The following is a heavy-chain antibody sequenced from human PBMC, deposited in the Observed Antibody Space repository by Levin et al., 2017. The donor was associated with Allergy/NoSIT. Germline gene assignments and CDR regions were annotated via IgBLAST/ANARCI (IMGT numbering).Heavy chain of an antibody. CDR3: ARDPPRTYDILTGDYKG. CDR1: GYTFTGYY. J-gene: IGHJ4*02. V-gene: IGHV1-2*02. D-gene: IGHD3-9*01. Sequence: GESLKISCKASGYTFTGYYMHWVRQAPGQGLEWMGWVDPNNGGTNYAQQFQDRVTMTRDTSISTAYMELSRLTSDDTAVYYCARDPPRTYDILTGDYKGWGQGTLVTVSS. CDR2: VDPNNGGT.